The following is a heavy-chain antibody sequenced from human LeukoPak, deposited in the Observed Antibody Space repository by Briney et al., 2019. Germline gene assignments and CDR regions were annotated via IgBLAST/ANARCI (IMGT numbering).Heavy chain of an antibody. V-gene: IGHV1-18*01. CDR2: ISAYNGNT. CDR3: ARFEESYYYDSSGYYDY. Sequence: ASVKDSCKASGYTFTSYGISWVRQAPGQGLEWMGWISAYNGNTNYAQELQGRVTMTTDTSTSTAYMELRSLRSDDAAVYYCARFEESYYYDSSGYYDYWGQGTLVTVSS. D-gene: IGHD3-22*01. CDR1: GYTFTSYG. J-gene: IGHJ4*02.